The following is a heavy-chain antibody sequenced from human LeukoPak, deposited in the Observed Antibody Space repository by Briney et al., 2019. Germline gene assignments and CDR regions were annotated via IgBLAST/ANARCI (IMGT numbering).Heavy chain of an antibody. D-gene: IGHD6-19*01. CDR2: ISASARDT. J-gene: IGHJ4*02. CDR1: GFIFSNFA. V-gene: IGHV3-23*01. CDR3: AKGGLGTGWPRPFDY. Sequence: GGSLRLSCAASGFIFSNFAMSWVRQAPGKGLEWVSSISASARDTYDVDSVKGRFTTSRDNSNSTLFLQMNSLRAEDTAVYYCAKGGLGTGWPRPFDYWGQGALVTVSS.